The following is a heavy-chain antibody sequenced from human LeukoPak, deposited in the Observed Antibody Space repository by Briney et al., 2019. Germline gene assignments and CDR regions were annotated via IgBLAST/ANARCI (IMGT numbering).Heavy chain of an antibody. J-gene: IGHJ6*02. D-gene: IGHD5-18*01. V-gene: IGHV1-69*04. CDR2: IIPIFGIA. Sequence: SVTVSCKACGGTFSSYAISWVRQAPGQGLAWMGRIIPIFGIANYAQKFQGRVTITADKSTSTAYMELSSLRSEDTAVYYCVTAMVRGEYYYYGMDVWGQGTTVTVSS. CDR1: GGTFSSYA. CDR3: VTAMVRGEYYYYGMDV.